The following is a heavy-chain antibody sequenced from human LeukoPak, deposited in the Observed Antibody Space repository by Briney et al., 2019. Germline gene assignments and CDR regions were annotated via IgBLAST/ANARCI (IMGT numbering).Heavy chain of an antibody. J-gene: IGHJ4*02. CDR3: ARGTYYFDY. Sequence: HPGGSLRLSCAASGFTFSSYAMHWVRQAPGKGLEWVAVISYDGSNKYYADSVKGRFTVSRDNSKNTLYLQMNSRRAEDTAVYYCARGTYYFDYWGQGTLVTVSS. CDR1: GFTFSSYA. V-gene: IGHV3-30-3*01. CDR2: ISYDGSNK.